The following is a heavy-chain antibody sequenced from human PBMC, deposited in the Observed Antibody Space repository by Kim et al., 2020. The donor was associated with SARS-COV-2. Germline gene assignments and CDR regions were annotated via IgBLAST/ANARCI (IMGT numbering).Heavy chain of an antibody. D-gene: IGHD1-26*01. CDR3: ARDKAVRIGIVGFDP. Sequence: ASVKVSCKASGYTFTSYAMHWVRQAPGQRLEWMGWINAGNGNTKYSQKFQGRVTITRDTSASTAYMELSSLRSEDTAVYYCARDKAVRIGIVGFDPWGQGTLVTVSS. V-gene: IGHV1-3*01. CDR1: GYTFTSYA. J-gene: IGHJ5*02. CDR2: INAGNGNT.